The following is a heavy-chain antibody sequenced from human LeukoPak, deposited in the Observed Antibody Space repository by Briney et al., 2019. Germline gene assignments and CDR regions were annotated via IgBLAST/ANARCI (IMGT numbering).Heavy chain of an antibody. CDR3: ARDQNGGMDV. CDR2: IYYSGST. J-gene: IGHJ6*02. CDR1: GGSIGSYY. D-gene: IGHD1-1*01. Sequence: PSETLSLTCTVSGGSIGSYYWSWIRQPPGKGLEWIGYIYYSGSTNYNPSLKSRVTISVDTSKNQFSLKLSSVTAADTAVYYCARDQNGGMDVWGQGTTVTVSS. V-gene: IGHV4-59*01.